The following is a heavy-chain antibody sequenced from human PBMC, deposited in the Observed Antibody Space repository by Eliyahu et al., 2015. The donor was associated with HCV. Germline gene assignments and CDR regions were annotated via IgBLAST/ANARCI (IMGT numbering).Heavy chain of an antibody. V-gene: IGHV3-64*01. J-gene: IGHJ4*02. CDR2: ISSNGGST. CDR3: ARDYYDSSGYPYFDY. D-gene: IGHD3-22*01. Sequence: EVQLVESGGGLVQPGRSLRLSCAASGFTFSSYAMHWVRQAPGKGLEYVSAISSNGGSTYYANSVKGRFTISRDNSKNTLYLQMGSLRAEDMAVYYCARDYYDSSGYPYFDYWGQGTLVTVSS. CDR1: GFTFSSYA.